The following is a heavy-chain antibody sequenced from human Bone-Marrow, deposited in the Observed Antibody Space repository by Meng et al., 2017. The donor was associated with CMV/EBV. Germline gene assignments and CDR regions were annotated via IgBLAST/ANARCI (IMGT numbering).Heavy chain of an antibody. CDR2: IIPIFGTA. CDR3: AKDKGVPKYQLLYMEGFDY. J-gene: IGHJ4*02. Sequence: SVKVSCKASGYTFTSYAMHWVRQAPGQRLEWMGGIIPIFGTANYAQKFQGRVTITTDESTSTAYMELSSLRSEDTAVYYCAKDKGVPKYQLLYMEGFDYWGQGTLVTFSS. CDR1: GYTFTSYA. V-gene: IGHV1-69*05. D-gene: IGHD2-2*02.